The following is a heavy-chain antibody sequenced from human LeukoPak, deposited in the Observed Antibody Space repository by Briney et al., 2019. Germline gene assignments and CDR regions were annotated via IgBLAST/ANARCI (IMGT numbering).Heavy chain of an antibody. CDR3: ARDRGYSYGHPFDY. D-gene: IGHD5-18*01. J-gene: IGHJ4*02. CDR2: ISGDGGST. CDR1: GFTFDDYA. Sequence: GGSLRLSCAASGFTFDDYAMHWVRQAPGKGLEWVSLISGDGGSTYYADSVKGRFTISRDNSKNSLYLQMNSLRAEDTAVYYCARDRGYSYGHPFDYWGQGTLVTVSS. V-gene: IGHV3-43*02.